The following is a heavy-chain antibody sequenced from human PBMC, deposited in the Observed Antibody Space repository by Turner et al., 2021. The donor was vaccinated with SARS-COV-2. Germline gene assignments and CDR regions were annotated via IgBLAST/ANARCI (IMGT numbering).Heavy chain of an antibody. CDR3: AKAGVGYSSGWGYFDY. V-gene: IGHV3-33*06. J-gene: IGHJ4*02. CDR1: GFTFSRYG. D-gene: IGHD6-19*01. CDR2: IWYDGSNK. Sequence: QVQLVESGGGVVQPGRSLRLSCAASGFTFSRYGMHWFRQAPGKGLELVAVIWYDGSNKYYADSVKGRFTISRDNSKNTLYLQMNSLRAEDTAVYYCAKAGVGYSSGWGYFDYWGQGTLVTVSS.